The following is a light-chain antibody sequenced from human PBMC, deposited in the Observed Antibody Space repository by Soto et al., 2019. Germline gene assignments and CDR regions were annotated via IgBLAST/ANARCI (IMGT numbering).Light chain of an antibody. CDR3: CAYVSSNTLL. V-gene: IGLV2-14*01. CDR2: EVS. CDR1: SSDVGGYNY. J-gene: IGLJ3*02. Sequence: QSALTQPASVSGSPGQSITISCTGTSSDVGGYNYVSWYQQHPGKAPKLMIYEVSNRPSGVSNRFSSSKSGNTASLTISGLQAEDEADYYCCAYVSSNTLLFGGGTKLTVL.